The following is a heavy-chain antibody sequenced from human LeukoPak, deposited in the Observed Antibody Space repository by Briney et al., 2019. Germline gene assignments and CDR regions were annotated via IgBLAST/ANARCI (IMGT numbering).Heavy chain of an antibody. Sequence: ASVKVSCKASGYTFTSYDMNWVRQATGQGLEWMGWMNPNSGNTGYAQKFQGRVTITRDMSTSTAYMELSSLRSEDTAVYYCAVTRSSLSAAAGGGYWGQGTLVTVSS. D-gene: IGHD6-13*01. CDR2: MNPNSGNT. CDR1: GYTFTSYD. V-gene: IGHV1-8*01. CDR3: AVTRSSLSAAAGGGY. J-gene: IGHJ4*02.